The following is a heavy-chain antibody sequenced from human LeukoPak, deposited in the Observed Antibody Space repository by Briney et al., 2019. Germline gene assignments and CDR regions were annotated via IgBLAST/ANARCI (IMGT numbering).Heavy chain of an antibody. V-gene: IGHV3-23*01. CDR3: AKLGAGGYYSYMDV. J-gene: IGHJ6*03. CDR1: GFTFGNYA. CDR2: VSTDGTP. Sequence: GGSLRLSCAVSGFTFGNYAMAWVRHAPGKGLESVSSVSTDGTPYYADSVKGRFTISRDNSKNTLHLQMNSLRAEDTAVYYCAKLGAGGYYSYMDVWGKGTTVIVSS. D-gene: IGHD3-16*01.